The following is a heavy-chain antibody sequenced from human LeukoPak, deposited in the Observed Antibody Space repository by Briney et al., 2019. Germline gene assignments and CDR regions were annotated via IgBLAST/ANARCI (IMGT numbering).Heavy chain of an antibody. D-gene: IGHD3-10*01. Sequence: GGSLRLSCTASGFTFDDYAMHWVRQPPGKGLEWVAGISWNSGNIDYADSLKGRFTISRDNAKNSLFLQMDSLRVEDTAVYFCARELGNGGTYGNVPLGHWGQGTLVTVSS. CDR1: GFTFDDYA. CDR3: ARELGNGGTYGNVPLGH. J-gene: IGHJ4*02. V-gene: IGHV3-9*01. CDR2: ISWNSGNI.